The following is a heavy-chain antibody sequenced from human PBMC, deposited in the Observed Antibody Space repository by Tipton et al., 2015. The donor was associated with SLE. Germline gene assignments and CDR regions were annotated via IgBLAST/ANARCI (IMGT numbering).Heavy chain of an antibody. Sequence: QSGAEVKKPGASVKASCKASGYTFTSYDINWVRQATGQGLEWLGWMDPNSGNTGYAQKFQGRVTLTRDTSISTAYMELSSLRSEDTAVYYCARDYGGNSGWFDPWGQGTLVTVSS. CDR3: ARDYGGNSGWFDP. J-gene: IGHJ5*02. CDR2: MDPNSGNT. V-gene: IGHV1-8*01. CDR1: GYTFTSYD. D-gene: IGHD4-23*01.